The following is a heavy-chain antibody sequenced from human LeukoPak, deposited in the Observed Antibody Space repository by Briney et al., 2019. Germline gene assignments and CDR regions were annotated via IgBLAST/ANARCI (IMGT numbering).Heavy chain of an antibody. J-gene: IGHJ4*02. Sequence: GGSLRLSCAASGFPFSSYGMHWVRQAPGKGLEWVAVISHDGTNKYYVDSVKGRFTISRDNSKNTLYLQMNSLRAEDTAVYYCAKDRLPDSGWTLDFWGQGTLVTVSS. V-gene: IGHV3-30*18. CDR1: GFPFSSYG. CDR2: ISHDGTNK. CDR3: AKDRLPDSGWTLDF. D-gene: IGHD5-12*01.